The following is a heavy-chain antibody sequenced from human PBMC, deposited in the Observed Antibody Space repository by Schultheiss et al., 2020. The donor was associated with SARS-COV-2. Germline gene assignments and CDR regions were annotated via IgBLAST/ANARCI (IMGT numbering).Heavy chain of an antibody. J-gene: IGHJ6*02. Sequence: SVKVSCKASGGTFSSYAISWVRQAPGQGLEWMGGIIPIFGTANYAQKFQGRVTITADKSTSTAYMELSSLRSEDTAVYYCARDYPLPYDYVWGSYYYYGMDVWGQGTTVTVSS. D-gene: IGHD3-16*01. CDR1: GGTFSSYA. CDR2: IIPIFGTA. CDR3: ARDYPLPYDYVWGSYYYYGMDV. V-gene: IGHV1-69*06.